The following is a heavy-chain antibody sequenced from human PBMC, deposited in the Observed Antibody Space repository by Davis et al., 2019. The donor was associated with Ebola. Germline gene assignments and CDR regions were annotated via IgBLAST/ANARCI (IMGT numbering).Heavy chain of an antibody. CDR1: GFTFSGSA. V-gene: IGHV3-21*01. CDR2: ISSSSSYI. Sequence: GGSLRLSCAASGFTFSGSALHWVRQASGKGLEWVSSISSSSSYIYYADSVKGRFTISRDNAKNSLYLQMNSLRAEDTAVYYCARGRGGKSRYGMDVWGQGTTVTVSS. CDR3: ARGRGGKSRYGMDV. D-gene: IGHD4-23*01. J-gene: IGHJ6*02.